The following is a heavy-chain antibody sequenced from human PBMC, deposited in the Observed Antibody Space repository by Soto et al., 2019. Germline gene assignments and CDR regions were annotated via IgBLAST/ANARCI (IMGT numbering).Heavy chain of an antibody. CDR3: AREGGTVTTLYPAY. CDR1: GGTFSNYA. CDR2: IIPIFGTA. Sequence: QVQLVQSGAEVKKPGSSVKVSCKASGGTFSNYAISWVRQAPGQGLEWMGGIIPIFGTANYAQKFQGRVTITADESTSTAYMELSSLRSEDTAVYYCAREGGTVTTLYPAYWGQGTLVTVSS. V-gene: IGHV1-69*01. J-gene: IGHJ4*02. D-gene: IGHD4-17*01.